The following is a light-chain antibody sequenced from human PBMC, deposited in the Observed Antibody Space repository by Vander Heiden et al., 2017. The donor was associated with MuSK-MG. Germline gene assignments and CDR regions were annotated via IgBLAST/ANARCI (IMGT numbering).Light chain of an antibody. CDR2: DAS. J-gene: IGKJ2*01. Sequence: ELVLTHSPATLSLSPGRRATLSCRASQSVSSSYLAWYQQKPGQAPRLLIYDASSRATGIPDRFSASGSGTDFTLTISRLEPEDFAVYYCQQYGSSPYTFGQGTKLEIK. CDR1: QSVSSSY. V-gene: IGKV3-20*01. CDR3: QQYGSSPYT.